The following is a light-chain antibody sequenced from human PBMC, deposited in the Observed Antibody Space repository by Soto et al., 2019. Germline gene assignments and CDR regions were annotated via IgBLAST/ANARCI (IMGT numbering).Light chain of an antibody. J-gene: IGLJ2*01. CDR3: ATWDASLDGMV. CDR1: SSNIGSNT. CDR2: SNN. V-gene: IGLV1-44*01. Sequence: VLTQPPSASGTPGQRVTISCSGSSSNIGSNTVNWYHQLPGTAPKLLIYSNNQRPSGVPDRVSGSKSGTSASLTISGLQSEDEADYYCATWDASLDGMVFGGGTKVTVL.